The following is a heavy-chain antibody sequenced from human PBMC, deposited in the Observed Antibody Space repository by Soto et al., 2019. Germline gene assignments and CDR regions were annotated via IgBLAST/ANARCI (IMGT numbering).Heavy chain of an antibody. J-gene: IGHJ4*02. CDR2: ISYDGSTK. CDR3: ARDGRTGTTLPYGGLDQ. D-gene: IGHD3-10*01. V-gene: IGHV3-30-3*01. CDR1: GFTFRSYA. Sequence: QVQLMESGGGVVQPGGSLRLSCAASGFTFRSYAIHWVRQAPGKGLEWVAIISYDGSTKFYTDSVKGRFTISRDNSNNILYLQMNRLRSEDTAIYYCARDGRTGTTLPYGGLDQWGQGTLVTVSS.